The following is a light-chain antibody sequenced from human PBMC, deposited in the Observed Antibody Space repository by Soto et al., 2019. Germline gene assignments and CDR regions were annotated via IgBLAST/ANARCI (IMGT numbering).Light chain of an antibody. J-gene: IGKJ5*01. CDR3: QQSYSGII. Sequence: DIQMTQSPSSLSASIGDRVTITCRASQSIYINLNWYQQKPGKAPKLLIDAASSLQGGVPSTFSGSGSGTDFTLTISSLQPEDFATYYCQQSYSGIILGQGTRLDIK. V-gene: IGKV1-39*01. CDR1: QSIYIN. CDR2: AAS.